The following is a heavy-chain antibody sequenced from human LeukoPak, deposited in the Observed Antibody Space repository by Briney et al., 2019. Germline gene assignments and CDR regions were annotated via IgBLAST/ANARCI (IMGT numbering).Heavy chain of an antibody. D-gene: IGHD5-18*01. J-gene: IGHJ3*02. CDR3: AKDRSSYGLPNSDAFDI. V-gene: IGHV3-23*01. CDR1: GFTFSSYA. CDR2: ISGSGGST. Sequence: PGGSLRLSCAASGFTFSSYAMSWVRQAPGKGLEWVSAISGSGGSTYYADSVKGRFTISRDNSKNTLYLQMNSLRAEDTAVYYCAKDRSSYGLPNSDAFDIWGQGTMVTVSS.